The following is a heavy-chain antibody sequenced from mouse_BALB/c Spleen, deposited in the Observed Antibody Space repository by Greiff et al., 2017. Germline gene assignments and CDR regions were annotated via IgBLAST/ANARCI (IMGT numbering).Heavy chain of an antibody. J-gene: IGHJ4*01. Sequence: VQLQQSGAELAKPGASVKMSCKASGYTFTSYWMHWVKQRPGQGLEWIGYINPSTGYTEYNQKFKDKATLTADKSSSTAYMQLSSLTSEDSAVYDCARDHYYGYYAMDYWGQGTSVTVSS. CDR2: INPSTGYT. D-gene: IGHD1-2*01. CDR3: ARDHYYGYYAMDY. V-gene: IGHV1-7*01. CDR1: GYTFTSYW.